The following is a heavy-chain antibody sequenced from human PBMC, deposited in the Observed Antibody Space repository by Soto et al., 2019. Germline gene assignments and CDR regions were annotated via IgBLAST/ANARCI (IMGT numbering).Heavy chain of an antibody. D-gene: IGHD2-21*02. J-gene: IGHJ4*02. CDR1: GGSVNSFY. CDR3: ARVLPAYCGGDCSYFDA. Sequence: QVHLQESGPGLVKPSETLSLTCTVSGGSVNSFYWSWIRQTPGTGLEWIVYTFYSGSTKYNPSLTSRVNMSVDDSKTPFSLHLLSVPAADTAVYYWARVLPAYCGGDCSYFDAWGQGTLVTVSS. V-gene: IGHV4-59*02. CDR2: TFYSGST.